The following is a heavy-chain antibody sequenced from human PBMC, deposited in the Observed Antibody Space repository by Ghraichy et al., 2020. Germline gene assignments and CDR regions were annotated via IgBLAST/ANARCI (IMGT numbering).Heavy chain of an antibody. J-gene: IGHJ4*02. CDR1: GFTFSSYG. V-gene: IGHV3-30*02. CDR3: AKDGYYYDSSGLLHHDY. CDR2: IRYDGSNK. D-gene: IGHD3-22*01. Sequence: GGSLRLSCAASGFTFSSYGMHWVRQAPGKGLEWVAFIRYDGSNKYYADSVKGRFTISRDSSKNTLYLQMNSLRAEDTAVYYCAKDGYYYDSSGLLHHDYWGQGTLVTVSS.